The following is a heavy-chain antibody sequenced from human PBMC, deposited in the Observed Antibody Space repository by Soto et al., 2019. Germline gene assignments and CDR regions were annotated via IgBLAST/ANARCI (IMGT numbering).Heavy chain of an antibody. CDR1: GGSFSGYY. CDR2: INHSGST. CDR3: ARAPSGDSSSSIDY. V-gene: IGHV4-34*01. Sequence: PSETLSLTCAVYGGSFSGYYWSWIRQPPGKGLEWIGEINHSGSTNYNPSLKSRVTISVDTSKNQFSLKLSSVTAADTAVYYCARAPSGDSSSSIDYWGQGTLVTVSS. D-gene: IGHD6-6*01. J-gene: IGHJ4*02.